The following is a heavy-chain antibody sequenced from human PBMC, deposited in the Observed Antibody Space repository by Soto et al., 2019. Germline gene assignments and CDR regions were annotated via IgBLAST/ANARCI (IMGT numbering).Heavy chain of an antibody. CDR3: ARGREGQLWFYYYYYMDV. V-gene: IGHV3-21*01. CDR1: GFTFSSYS. CDR2: ISSSSSYI. J-gene: IGHJ6*03. Sequence: GGSLRLSCAASGFTFSSYSMNWVRQAPGKGLEWVSSISSSSSYIYYADSVKGRFTISRDNAKNSLYLQMNSLRAEDTVVYYCARGREGQLWFYYYYYMDVWGKGTTVTVSS. D-gene: IGHD5-18*01.